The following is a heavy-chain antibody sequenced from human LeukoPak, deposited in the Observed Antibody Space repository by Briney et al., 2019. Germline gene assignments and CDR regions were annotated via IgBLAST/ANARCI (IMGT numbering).Heavy chain of an antibody. V-gene: IGHV3-30*18. CDR3: AKDHDD. Sequence: GGSLKLSCAASGFTFSSYGMHWVRQAPGKGLEWVAVISYDGSNKYYADSVKGRFTISRDNSKNTLYLQMNSLRAEDTAVYYCAKDHDDWGQGTLVTVSS. CDR2: ISYDGSNK. J-gene: IGHJ4*02. CDR1: GFTFSSYG.